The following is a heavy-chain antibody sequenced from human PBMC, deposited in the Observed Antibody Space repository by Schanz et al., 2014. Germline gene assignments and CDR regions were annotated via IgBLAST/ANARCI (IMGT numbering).Heavy chain of an antibody. J-gene: IGHJ3*02. CDR1: GFTFSGNA. D-gene: IGHD2-21*01. Sequence: QVHLMESGGGVVQPGRSLRLSCAASGFTFSGNAMHWVRQAPGKGLEWVAVVSDDGNKKYYADSVKGRFTISRDNSKNTLYLQMNSLRAEDTAVYYCARDGYSVVVISPTESFDIWGQGTMXTVSP. V-gene: IGHV3-30*03. CDR2: VSDDGNKK. CDR3: ARDGYSVVVISPTESFDI.